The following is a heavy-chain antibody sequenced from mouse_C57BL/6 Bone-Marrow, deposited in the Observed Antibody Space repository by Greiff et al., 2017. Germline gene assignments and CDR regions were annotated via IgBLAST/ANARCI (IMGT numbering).Heavy chain of an antibody. D-gene: IGHD2-3*01. CDR2: INPSTGGT. Sequence: EVQLQQSGPELVKPGASVKISCKASGYSFTGYYMNWVKQSPEKSLEWIGEINPSTGGTTDNQKFKAKATLTVDKSSRTAYMQLKSLTSEDSAVYYCARYDGYWGQGTLVTVSA. J-gene: IGHJ3*02. CDR3: ARYDGY. V-gene: IGHV1-42*01. CDR1: GYSFTGYY.